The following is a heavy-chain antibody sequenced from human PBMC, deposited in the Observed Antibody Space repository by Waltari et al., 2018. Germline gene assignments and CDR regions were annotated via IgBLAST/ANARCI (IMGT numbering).Heavy chain of an antibody. V-gene: IGHV4-4*02. D-gene: IGHD2-15*01. CDR3: ARDRGRGLYLDS. Sequence: QLQLQESGPGLVKPSGTLSLTCAVSGDSMISTDWWRWVRQPQGKGLEWLGQVHGSGKTNYSTSFATRVTISLDTYSKQFSLTMTYAPAADTAVYYCARDRGRGLYLDSWGPGTLVTVSP. CDR2: VHGSGKT. CDR1: GDSMISTDW. J-gene: IGHJ4*02.